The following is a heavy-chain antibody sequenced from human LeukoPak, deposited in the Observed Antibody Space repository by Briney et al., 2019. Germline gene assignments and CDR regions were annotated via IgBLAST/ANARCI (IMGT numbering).Heavy chain of an antibody. CDR1: GYSFNSYW. D-gene: IGHD5-24*01. V-gene: IGHV5-51*01. J-gene: IGHJ4*02. CDR2: IYPGDSDA. CDR3: ARHFSGDGYNPDY. Sequence: GESLKISCKGSGYSFNSYWIGWVRQMPGKGLKWMGIIYPGDSDARYSPSFQGQVTISADKSISTAYLQWSSLKASDTAMYYCARHFSGDGYNPDYWGQGTLVTVSS.